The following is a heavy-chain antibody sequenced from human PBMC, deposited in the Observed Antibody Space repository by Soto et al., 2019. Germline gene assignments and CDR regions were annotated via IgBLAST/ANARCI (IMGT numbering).Heavy chain of an antibody. CDR2: IYYSGST. D-gene: IGHD3-3*01. V-gene: IGHV4-31*03. CDR3: ARDRRYDFWSGPYGMDV. J-gene: IGHJ6*02. CDR1: GGSISSGGYY. Sequence: SETLSLTCTVSGGSISSGGYYWSWIRQHPGKGLEWIGYIYYSGSTYYNPSLKSRVTISVDTSKNQFSLKLSSVTAADTAVYYCARDRRYDFWSGPYGMDVWGQGTTVTVS.